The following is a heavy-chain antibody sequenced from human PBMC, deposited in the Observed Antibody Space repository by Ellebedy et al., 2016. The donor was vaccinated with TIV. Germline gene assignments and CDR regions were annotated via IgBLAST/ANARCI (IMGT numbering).Heavy chain of an antibody. CDR3: QWFGELLSGYFDY. J-gene: IGHJ4*02. D-gene: IGHD3-10*01. V-gene: IGHV3-48*01. Sequence: GESLKISXAASGFTFSSYSMNWVRQAPGKGLEWVSYISSSSSTIYYADSVKGRFTISRDNSKNTLYLQMNSLRAEDTAVYYCQWFGELLSGYFDYWGQGTLVTVSS. CDR2: ISSSSSTI. CDR1: GFTFSSYS.